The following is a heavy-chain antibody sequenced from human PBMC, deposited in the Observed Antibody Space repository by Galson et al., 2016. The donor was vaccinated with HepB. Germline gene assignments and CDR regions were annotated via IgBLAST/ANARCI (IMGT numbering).Heavy chain of an antibody. J-gene: IGHJ3*02. CDR2: IYGSDNT. CDR1: GFTVTHDY. Sequence: SLRLSCATPGFTVTHDYMTWVRQAPGKGLEWVSLIYGSDNTYYADSVKGRFTISRDISKSTLFLQMNSLRAEDTAVYYCAIVRGSSYGLRSDPLDIWGQGTMVTVSS. D-gene: IGHD5-18*01. V-gene: IGHV3-53*01. CDR3: AIVRGSSYGLRSDPLDI.